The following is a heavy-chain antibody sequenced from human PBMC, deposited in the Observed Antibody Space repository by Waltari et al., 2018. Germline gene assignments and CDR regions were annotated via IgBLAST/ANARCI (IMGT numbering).Heavy chain of an antibody. V-gene: IGHV4-38-2*02. CDR2: IYHSGST. J-gene: IGHJ4*02. D-gene: IGHD3-22*01. Sequence: QVQLQESGPGLVTPSATLSLTCTVPGYSISSGYYWGWLRHPPGKGLEWIGSIYHSGSTYYNPSLKSRVTISVDTSKNQFSLKLSSVTAADTAVYYCARDRIYYDSSGYYYDYWGQGTLVTVSS. CDR3: ARDRIYYDSSGYYYDY. CDR1: GYSISSGYY.